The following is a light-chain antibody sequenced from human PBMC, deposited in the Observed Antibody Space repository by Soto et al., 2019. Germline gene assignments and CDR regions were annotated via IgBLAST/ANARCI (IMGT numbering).Light chain of an antibody. CDR3: QSIDGTGSLYV. CDR1: ALPKKY. CDR2: KDN. J-gene: IGLJ1*01. Sequence: SYELTQSPSVSVSPGQTARITCSGDALPKKYVYWYQLRPGQAPLLIVYKDNERPSGIPERFSASSSGPTATLTISGVQAEDEADYYCQSIDGTGSLYVFGGGTKVTVL. V-gene: IGLV3-25*03.